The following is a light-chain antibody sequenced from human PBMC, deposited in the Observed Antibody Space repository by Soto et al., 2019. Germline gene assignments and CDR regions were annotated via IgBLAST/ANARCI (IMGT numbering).Light chain of an antibody. V-gene: IGKV1-5*01. J-gene: IGKJ1*01. CDR3: QQYNSLWT. CDR1: QSISSW. Sequence: DIQMTQPPSTLSASVGEKVTITCRASQSISSWLAWYQQKPGKAPKLLIYDASSLESGVPSRFSGSGSGTEFTLTISSLQPDDFATYYCQQYNSLWTFGQGTKVE. CDR2: DAS.